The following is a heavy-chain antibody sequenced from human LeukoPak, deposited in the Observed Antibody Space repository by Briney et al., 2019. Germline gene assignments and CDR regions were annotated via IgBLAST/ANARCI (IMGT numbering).Heavy chain of an antibody. CDR1: GGSFSGYY. J-gene: IGHJ4*02. CDR3: ASQVSLRYFDWLPDY. Sequence: SETLSLTCAVYGGSFSGYYWSWVRQPPGKGLEWIGEINHSGGTNYNPSLKSRVTISVDTSKNQFSLKLSSVTAADTAVYYCASQVSLRYFDWLPDYWGQGTLVTVS. D-gene: IGHD3-9*01. CDR2: INHSGGT. V-gene: IGHV4-34*01.